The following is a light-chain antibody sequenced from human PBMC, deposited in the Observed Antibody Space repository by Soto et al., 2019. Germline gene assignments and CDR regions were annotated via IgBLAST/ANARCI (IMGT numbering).Light chain of an antibody. V-gene: IGKV1-27*01. CDR2: ATS. Sequence: DIQITQSPSSLSSSVGDRVTITCRASEDISNYLAWYQQKPGKVPKLLIYATSSLQSGVPSRFSGTGSGTDFILTISSLQPEDVATYYCQEYKNAPLTFGGGTKV. CDR3: QEYKNAPLT. CDR1: EDISNY. J-gene: IGKJ4*01.